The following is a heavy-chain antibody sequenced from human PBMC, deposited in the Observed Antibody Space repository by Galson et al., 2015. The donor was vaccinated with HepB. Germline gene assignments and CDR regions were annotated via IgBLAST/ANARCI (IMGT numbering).Heavy chain of an antibody. CDR1: GGTFSSYA. CDR2: IIPIFGTA. D-gene: IGHD3-10*01. CDR3: ATQDGSGSYYNPFYY. J-gene: IGHJ4*02. Sequence: SVKVSCKASGGTFSSYAISWVRQAPGQGLEWMGGIIPIFGTANYAQKFQGRVTITADESTSTAYMELSSLRSEDTAVYYCATQDGSGSYYNPFYYWGQGTLVTVSS. V-gene: IGHV1-69*13.